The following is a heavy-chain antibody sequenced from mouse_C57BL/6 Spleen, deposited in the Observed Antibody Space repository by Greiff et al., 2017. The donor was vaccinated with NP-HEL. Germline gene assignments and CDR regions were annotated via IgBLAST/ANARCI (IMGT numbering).Heavy chain of an antibody. D-gene: IGHD1-1*01. J-gene: IGHJ4*01. V-gene: IGHV1-64*01. CDR1: GYTFTSYW. Sequence: QVQLQQSGAELVKPGASVKLSCKASGYTFTSYWMHWVKQRPGQGLEWIGMIHPNSGSTNYNEKFKSKATLTVDKSSSTAYMQLSSLTSEDSAVYYCARDSQLRSYAMDYWGQRTSVTLSS. CDR2: IHPNSGST. CDR3: ARDSQLRSYAMDY.